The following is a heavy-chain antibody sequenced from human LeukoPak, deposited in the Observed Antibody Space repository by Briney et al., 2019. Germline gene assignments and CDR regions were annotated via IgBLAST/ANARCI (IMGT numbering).Heavy chain of an antibody. J-gene: IGHJ4*02. D-gene: IGHD3-22*01. V-gene: IGHV4-4*09. CDR2: IYTSGST. Sequence: SETLSLTCTVSGGSISSYYWSWIRQPPGKGLEWIGYIYTSGSTNYNPSLMSRVTISVDTSKNQFSLKLSSVTAADTAVYYCARGTYYYDSSGYYVPYFDYWGQGTLVTVSS. CDR1: GGSISSYY. CDR3: ARGTYYYDSSGYYVPYFDY.